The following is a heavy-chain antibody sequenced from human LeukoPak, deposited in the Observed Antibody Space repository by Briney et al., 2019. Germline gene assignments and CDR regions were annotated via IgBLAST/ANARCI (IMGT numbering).Heavy chain of an antibody. Sequence: SETLSLTCTVSGVSISSYYWSWIRQPPGKGLEWIGDIYYSGSTNYNPSLKSRVTISVNTHKRNFSLKLSSVTAADTAVYYCARVYSRCWQVGLFDYWGQGTLVTVSS. CDR2: IYYSGST. J-gene: IGHJ4*02. CDR1: GVSISSYY. V-gene: IGHV4-59*01. CDR3: ARVYSRCWQVGLFDY. D-gene: IGHD6-13*01.